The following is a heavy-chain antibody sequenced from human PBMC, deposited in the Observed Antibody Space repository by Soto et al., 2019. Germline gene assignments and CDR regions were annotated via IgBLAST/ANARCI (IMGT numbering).Heavy chain of an antibody. V-gene: IGHV1-3*01. Sequence: ASVKVSCKTSGYPFPSFEVHWIRQAPGQRPEWMGGISNAGSGNTKYSQRFQDRLTITGDKRATTVYMALSSLTSEDTATYYCARESNHYQDFFQNWGQGTQVTVSS. J-gene: IGHJ4*02. CDR2: ISNAGSGNT. CDR3: ARESNHYQDFFQN. D-gene: IGHD2-2*01. CDR1: GYPFPSFE.